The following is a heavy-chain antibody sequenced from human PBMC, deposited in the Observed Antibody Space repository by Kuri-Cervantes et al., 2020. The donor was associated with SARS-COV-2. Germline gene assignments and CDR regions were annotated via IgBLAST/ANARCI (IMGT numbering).Heavy chain of an antibody. CDR1: GDSVSSNSAA. Sequence: LRLSCAISGDSVSSNSAAWNWIRQSPSRGLEWLGRTYYRSKWYNDYAVSVKSRITINPDTSKNQFSLQLNSVTPEDTAVYYCASGRGDYYGDFYGMDVWGRGTTVTVSS. V-gene: IGHV6-1*01. CDR2: TYYRSKWYN. J-gene: IGHJ6*02. CDR3: ASGRGDYYGDFYGMDV. D-gene: IGHD3-10*01.